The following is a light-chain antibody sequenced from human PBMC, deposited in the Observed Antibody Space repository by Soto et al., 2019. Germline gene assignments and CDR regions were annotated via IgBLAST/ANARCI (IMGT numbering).Light chain of an antibody. CDR1: GSDVGGYNY. CDR3: SSYTSASTPLV. J-gene: IGLJ2*01. CDR2: DVS. V-gene: IGLV2-14*01. Sequence: QSAPTQPASVSGSPGQSITISCTGTGSDVGGYNYVSWYQQHPGKAPKVMIYDVSNRPSGVSNRFSGSKSGNTASLTISGLQAEDEADYYCSSYTSASTPLVFGGGTQLTVL.